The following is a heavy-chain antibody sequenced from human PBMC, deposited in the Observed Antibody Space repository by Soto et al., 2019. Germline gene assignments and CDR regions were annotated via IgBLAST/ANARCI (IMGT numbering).Heavy chain of an antibody. D-gene: IGHD6-6*01. J-gene: IGHJ4*02. CDR3: AKDTGIAARPFDY. Sequence: TGGSLRLSCAVSGFTFSSNAMSWVRQAPGKGLEWVSAISGSGGSTYYADSVKGRFTISRDNSKNTLYLQMNSLRAEDTAVYHCAKDTGIAARPFDYWGQGTLVTVSS. CDR1: GFTFSSNA. V-gene: IGHV3-23*01. CDR2: ISGSGGST.